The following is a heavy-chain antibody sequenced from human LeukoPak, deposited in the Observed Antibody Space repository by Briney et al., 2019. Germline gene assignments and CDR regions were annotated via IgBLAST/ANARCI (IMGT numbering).Heavy chain of an antibody. V-gene: IGHV3-23*01. Sequence: GGSLRLSCAASGFTFSSYAMNWVRQAPGKGLEWVSLISGSGDNTYYADSVRGRFTISRDNSKNTLYLQMNSLRAEDTAVYYCARVKRDCSGGSCYSYDYWGQGTLVTVSS. J-gene: IGHJ4*02. CDR2: ISGSGDNT. CDR3: ARVKRDCSGGSCYSYDY. D-gene: IGHD2-15*01. CDR1: GFTFSSYA.